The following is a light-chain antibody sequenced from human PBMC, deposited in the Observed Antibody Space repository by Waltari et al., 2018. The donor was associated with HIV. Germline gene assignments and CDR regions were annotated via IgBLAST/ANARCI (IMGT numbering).Light chain of an antibody. CDR3: QVWDSSSDRLYV. CDR2: DNS. J-gene: IGLJ1*01. V-gene: IGLV3-21*02. CDR1: NIGSKT. Sequence: SYVLTQAPSVSVAPGQSARITCGGNNIGSKTVHWYQQKPGQAPVVVAYDNSDRPSVIPERFSGSNSGNTATLTISRVEAGDEADYYCQVWDSSSDRLYVFGTGTKVTVL.